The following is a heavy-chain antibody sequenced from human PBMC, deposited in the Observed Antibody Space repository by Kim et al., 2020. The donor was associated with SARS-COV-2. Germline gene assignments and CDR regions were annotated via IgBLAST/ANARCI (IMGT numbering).Heavy chain of an antibody. CDR3: ARASAPRSLGATSRAKDGMDV. Sequence: SETLSLTCAVYGGSFSGYYWSWIRQPPGKGLEWIGEINHSGSTNYNPSLKSRVTISVDTSKNQFSLKLSSVTAADTAVYYCARASAPRSLGATSRAKDGMDVWGQGTPVTVSS. CDR1: GGSFSGYY. CDR2: INHSGST. D-gene: IGHD1-26*01. V-gene: IGHV4-34*01. J-gene: IGHJ6*02.